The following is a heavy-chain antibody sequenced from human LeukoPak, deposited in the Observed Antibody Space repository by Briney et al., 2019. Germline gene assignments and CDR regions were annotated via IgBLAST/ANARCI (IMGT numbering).Heavy chain of an antibody. V-gene: IGHV3-23*01. D-gene: IGHD3-10*01. CDR2: ISGSGGST. Sequence: GGSLRLSCAASGFTFSSYAMSWVRQAPGKGLEWVSAISGSGGSTYYADSAKGRFTISRDNSKNTLYLQMNSLRAEDTAVYYCAKRALLGFGELYYFDYWGQGTLVTVSS. CDR1: GFTFSSYA. J-gene: IGHJ4*02. CDR3: AKRALLGFGELYYFDY.